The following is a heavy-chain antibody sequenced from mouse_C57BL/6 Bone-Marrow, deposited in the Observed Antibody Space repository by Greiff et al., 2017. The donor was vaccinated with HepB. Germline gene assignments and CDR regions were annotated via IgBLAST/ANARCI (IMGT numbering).Heavy chain of an antibody. J-gene: IGHJ3*01. V-gene: IGHV1-55*01. D-gene: IGHD1-1*01. CDR2: IYPGSGST. Sequence: QVQLQQPGAELVKPGASVKMSCKASGYTFTSYWITWVKQRPGQGLEWIGDIYPGSGSTNYNEKFKSKATLTVDTSSSTAYMQLSSLTSKDSAVYYCARDSTSTVVAPGFAYWGQGTLVTVSA. CDR3: ARDSTSTVVAPGFAY. CDR1: GYTFTSYW.